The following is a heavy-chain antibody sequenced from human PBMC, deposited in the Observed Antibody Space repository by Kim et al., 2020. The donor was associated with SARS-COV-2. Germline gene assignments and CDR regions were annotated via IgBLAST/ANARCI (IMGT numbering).Heavy chain of an antibody. CDR2: IWYDGSNK. D-gene: IGHD3-22*01. V-gene: IGHV3-33*06. J-gene: IGHJ4*02. CDR1: GFTFSSYG. CDR3: AKAVGYYDSSGYFDY. Sequence: GGSLRLSCAASGFTFSSYGMHWVRQAPGKGLEWVAVIWYDGSNKYYVDSVKGRFTISRDNSKNTLYLQMNSLRAEDTAVYYCAKAVGYYDSSGYFDYWGQGTLVTVSS.